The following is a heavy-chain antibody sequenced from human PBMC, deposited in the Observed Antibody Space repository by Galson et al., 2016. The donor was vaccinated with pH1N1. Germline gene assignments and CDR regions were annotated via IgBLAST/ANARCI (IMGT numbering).Heavy chain of an antibody. J-gene: IGHJ3*01. CDR3: ATFSNSSSWRSLDV. D-gene: IGHD4-11*01. CDR1: GATFNSYG. Sequence: SVKVSCKASGATFNSYGIHWVRQAPGKGLEWMGDINPVFGTTNYAQRFQDRVTITAHDMELSGLRSEDTAIYYCATFSNSSSWRSLDVWGQGTTATVSS. CDR2: INPVFGTT. V-gene: IGHV1-69*13.